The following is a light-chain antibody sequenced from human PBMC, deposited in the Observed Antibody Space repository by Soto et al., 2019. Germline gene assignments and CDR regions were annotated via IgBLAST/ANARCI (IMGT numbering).Light chain of an antibody. Sequence: DIQMTQSPSTLSASVGDRVTITCRASQSISSWLAWYQQKPGKAPKLLIYKASSLESGVPSRFSGSGSETEFTLTISSLQPDDFATYYCQHSETFGQGTKVEIK. CDR3: QHSET. CDR2: KAS. CDR1: QSISSW. J-gene: IGKJ1*01. V-gene: IGKV1-5*03.